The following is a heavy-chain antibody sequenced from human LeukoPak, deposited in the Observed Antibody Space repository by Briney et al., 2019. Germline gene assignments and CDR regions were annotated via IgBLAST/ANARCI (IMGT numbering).Heavy chain of an antibody. J-gene: IGHJ4*02. V-gene: IGHV3-23*01. CDR3: AKGKDRGYYYIAFDY. Sequence: GGSLRLSCAASGFTFSSYAMSWVRQAPGKGLEWVSAISGSGGSTYYADSVKGRFTISRDNSKNTLYLQMNSLRAEATAVYYCAKGKDRGYYYIAFDYWGQGTLVTVSS. CDR1: GFTFSSYA. CDR2: ISGSGGST. D-gene: IGHD3-22*01.